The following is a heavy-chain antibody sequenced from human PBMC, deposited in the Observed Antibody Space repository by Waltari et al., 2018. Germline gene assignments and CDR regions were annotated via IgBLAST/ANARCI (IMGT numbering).Heavy chain of an antibody. J-gene: IGHJ4*02. CDR1: GYTFTSYY. CDR2: INPSGGST. V-gene: IGHV1-46*01. Sequence: QVQLVQSGAEVKKPGASVKVSCKASGYTFTSYYMHWVRQAPGQGLEWMGIINPSGGSTSYEQEFQGRFTMTRDTSTSTVYMEQSSLRSDDTAVYYCARDSSGWSVDDWGQGTLVTVSS. CDR3: ARDSSGWSVDD. D-gene: IGHD6-19*01.